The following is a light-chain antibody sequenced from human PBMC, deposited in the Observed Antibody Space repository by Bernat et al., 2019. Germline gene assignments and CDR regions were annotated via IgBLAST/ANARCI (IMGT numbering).Light chain of an antibody. CDR3: QQYHSYPWT. CDR2: KAS. V-gene: IGKV1-5*03. CDR1: QSITNW. J-gene: IGKJ1*01. Sequence: DIQMTQSPSTLSASVGDRVTITCRASQSITNWLAWYQQKPVKAPKVLIYKASSLESGVPSRFSGSGSGTEFTLTISSLQPDDFATYYCQQYHSYPWTFGQGTKVEIK.